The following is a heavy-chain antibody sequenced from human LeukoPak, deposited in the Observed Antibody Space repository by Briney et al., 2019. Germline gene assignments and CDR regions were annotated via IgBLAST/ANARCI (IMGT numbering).Heavy chain of an antibody. CDR3: ARADHGWYTFDY. Sequence: PGGSLRLSCAASGFTFSSYGMHWVRQAPGKGLEWVAVISYDGSYKYYADSVKGRFTISRDNSKNTLYLQMNSLRAEDTAVYYCARADHGWYTFDYWGQGTLVTVPS. D-gene: IGHD6-19*01. V-gene: IGHV3-30*03. J-gene: IGHJ4*02. CDR1: GFTFSSYG. CDR2: ISYDGSYK.